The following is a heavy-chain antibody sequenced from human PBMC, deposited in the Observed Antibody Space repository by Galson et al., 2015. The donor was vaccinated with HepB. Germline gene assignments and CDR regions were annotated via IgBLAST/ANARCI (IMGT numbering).Heavy chain of an antibody. Sequence: SVKVSCKASGYTFTSYSIHWVRQAPGQGLEWMGIINPSGGNTIYAQKLQGRVTMTTDTSTSTAYMELRSLRSDDTAVYYCARVRRSSIDYWGQGTLVTVSS. D-gene: IGHD6-13*01. J-gene: IGHJ4*02. CDR3: ARVRRSSIDY. CDR1: GYTFTSYS. V-gene: IGHV1-46*01. CDR2: INPSGGNT.